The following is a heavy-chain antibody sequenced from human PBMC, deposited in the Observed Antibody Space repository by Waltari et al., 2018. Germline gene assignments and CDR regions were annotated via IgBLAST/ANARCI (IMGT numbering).Heavy chain of an antibody. CDR2: IIPIFGTA. CDR3: ARGPSVTGTNLYYYYYMDV. J-gene: IGHJ6*03. V-gene: IGHV1-69*14. D-gene: IGHD1-1*01. Sequence: QVQLVQSGAEVKKPGSSVKVSCKASGGTFSSYAISWVRQAPGQGLEWMGGIIPIFGTANYAQKFQGRVTITADKSTSTAYMELSSLRSEDTAVYYCARGPSVTGTNLYYYYYMDVWGKGTTVTVSS. CDR1: GGTFSSYA.